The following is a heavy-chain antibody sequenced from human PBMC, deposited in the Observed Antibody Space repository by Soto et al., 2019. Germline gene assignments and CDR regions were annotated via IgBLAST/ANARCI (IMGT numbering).Heavy chain of an antibody. V-gene: IGHV1-69*02. D-gene: IGHD6-13*01. CDR1: GGTFSSYT. CDR3: AGPGIAAAAFDY. Sequence: QVQLVQSGAEVKKPGSSVKVSCKASGGTFSSYTISWVRQAPGQGLEWMGRIIPILGIANYAQKFQGRVTITADKSTSTAYMELSNLRSEDTAVYYCAGPGIAAAAFDYWGQGTLVTVSS. J-gene: IGHJ4*02. CDR2: IIPILGIA.